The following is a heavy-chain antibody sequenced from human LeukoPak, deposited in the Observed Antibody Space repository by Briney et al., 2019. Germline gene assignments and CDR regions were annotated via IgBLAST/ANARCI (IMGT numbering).Heavy chain of an antibody. CDR3: ARVAKERVGGVYYFDY. V-gene: IGHV3-13*01. D-gene: IGHD1-1*01. CDR2: IGTAGDT. J-gene: IGHJ4*02. Sequence: GGSLRLSCAASGFTFSDYDMHWVRQATGKGLEWVSAIGTAGDTYYTGSVKGRFTISRENAKNSLHLHMNSLRAGDTAVYYCARVAKERVGGVYYFDYWGQGTLVTVSS. CDR1: GFTFSDYD.